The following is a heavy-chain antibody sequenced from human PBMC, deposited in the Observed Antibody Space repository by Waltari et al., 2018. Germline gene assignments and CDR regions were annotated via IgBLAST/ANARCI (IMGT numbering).Heavy chain of an antibody. J-gene: IGHJ2*01. D-gene: IGHD5-12*01. CDR3: ARDCASGYDFSPPRYFDL. CDR2: IYYSGST. V-gene: IGHV4-39*07. CDR1: GGSISHSSYY. Sequence: QLQLQESGPGLVKPSETLSTPCTASGGSISHSSYYWGRTRQPPGKGLEWIGSIYYSGSTYYNQSLKSRVTISADTSKNQFSLKLSSVTAADTAVYYCARDCASGYDFSPPRYFDLWGRGTLVTVSS.